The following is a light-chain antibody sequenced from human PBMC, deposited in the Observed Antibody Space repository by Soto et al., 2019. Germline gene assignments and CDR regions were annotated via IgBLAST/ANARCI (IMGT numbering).Light chain of an antibody. J-gene: IGKJ4*01. Sequence: EIVLTQSPGPLSLSPGERATLSGRASQSVSSSYLAWYQQKPGQAPRLLIYGASSGATGIPDRFSGSGSGTDFTLTISRLEPEDFAVYYCQQYGSSPLTFGGGTKVEIK. CDR1: QSVSSSY. CDR3: QQYGSSPLT. V-gene: IGKV3-20*01. CDR2: GAS.